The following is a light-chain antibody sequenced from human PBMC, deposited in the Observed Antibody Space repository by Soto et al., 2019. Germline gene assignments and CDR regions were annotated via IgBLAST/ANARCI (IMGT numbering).Light chain of an antibody. Sequence: QCALTQPASVYGSPGQSITISCTRTSSDVGGYNYVSWYQQHPGKAPKLMIYEVSNRPSGVSNRFSGSKSGNTASLTISGLQAEDEADYYCNSYTSSSTLVVFGGGTKLTVL. V-gene: IGLV2-14*01. CDR2: EVS. CDR1: SSDVGGYNY. CDR3: NSYTSSSTLVV. J-gene: IGLJ2*01.